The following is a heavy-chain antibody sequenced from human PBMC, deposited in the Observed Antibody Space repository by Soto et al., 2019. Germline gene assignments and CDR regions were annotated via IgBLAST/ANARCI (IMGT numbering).Heavy chain of an antibody. CDR3: ASAPLLSAAMFDDGMDV. CDR2: LSAYNGNT. D-gene: IGHD2-2*01. CDR1: GYTFTSYG. Sequence: QVQLVQYGAEVKKPGASVKLSCKASGYTFTSYGIIWVRQAPGQGLEWMGWLSAYNGNTNYAQKLQGRVTMTTDTSTSTAYMELGSMRSDDTAVYYCASAPLLSAAMFDDGMDVWGQGTTVTVSS. V-gene: IGHV1-18*01. J-gene: IGHJ6*02.